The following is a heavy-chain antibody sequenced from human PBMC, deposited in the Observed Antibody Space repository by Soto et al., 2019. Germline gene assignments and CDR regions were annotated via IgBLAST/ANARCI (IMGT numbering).Heavy chain of an antibody. D-gene: IGHD2-2*01. CDR3: ARLSYATYRYYHYYMVG. J-gene: IGHJ6*03. CDR1: GGSISSYY. V-gene: IGHV4-59*08. CDR2: IYYSGST. Sequence: SETLSLTCTVSGGSISSYYWSWIRQPPGKGLEWIGYIYYSGSTNYNPSLKSRVTISVDTSKNQFSLKLSSVTAADTAVYYCARLSYATYRYYHYYMVGWGKGTTVNVSS.